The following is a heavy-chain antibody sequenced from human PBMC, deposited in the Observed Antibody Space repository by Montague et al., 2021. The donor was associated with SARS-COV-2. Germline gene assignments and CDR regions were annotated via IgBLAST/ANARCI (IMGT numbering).Heavy chain of an antibody. J-gene: IGHJ3*02. CDR3: ARTTTRMLYPENAFDI. Sequence: CAISGDSVSSNPATWNWIRQSPSGGLEWLGRTYYRSKWYHDYAISLKSRITINPDTSKNQFSLQLSSVAPEDTAVFYCARTTTRMLYPENAFDIWSQGTMVTVSS. CDR2: TYYRSKWYH. CDR1: GDSVSSNPAT. D-gene: IGHD2-15*01. V-gene: IGHV6-1*01.